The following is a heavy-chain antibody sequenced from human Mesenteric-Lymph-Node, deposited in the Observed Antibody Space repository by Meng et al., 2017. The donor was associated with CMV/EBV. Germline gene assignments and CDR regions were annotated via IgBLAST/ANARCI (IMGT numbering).Heavy chain of an antibody. V-gene: IGHV4-61*01. CDR2: IYYSGST. CDR3: ARATVWSTNYLYFDY. CDR1: GGSVSSGSYY. Sequence: GSLRLSCTVSGGSVSSGSYYWSWIRQPPGKGLEWIGYIYYSGSTNYNPSLKSRVTISVDTSKNQFSLKLSSVTAADTAVYYCARATVWSTNYLYFDYWGQGTLVTVSS. D-gene: IGHD2-8*01. J-gene: IGHJ4*02.